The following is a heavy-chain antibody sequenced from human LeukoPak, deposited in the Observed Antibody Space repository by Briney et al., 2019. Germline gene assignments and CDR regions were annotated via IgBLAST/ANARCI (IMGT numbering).Heavy chain of an antibody. CDR1: GYTFTIYY. D-gene: IGHD1-26*01. V-gene: IGHV1-69*06. CDR3: ARATGGSYTPIDY. CDR2: IIPIFGTA. Sequence: SVKLSYKASGYTFTIYYIHWVRQAPGQGLEWMGGIIPIFGTANYAQKFQGRVTITADKSTSTAYMELSSLRSEDTAVYYCARATGGSYTPIDYWGQGTLVTVSS. J-gene: IGHJ4*02.